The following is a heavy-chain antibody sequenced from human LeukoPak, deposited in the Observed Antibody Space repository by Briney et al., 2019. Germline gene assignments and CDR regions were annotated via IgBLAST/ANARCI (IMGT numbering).Heavy chain of an antibody. V-gene: IGHV3-64D*09. Sequence: SGGSLRLSCSASGFPFSSFAMHWVRQAPGKGLEYVSAINSNGEITDYADPVKGRFTISRDSYKHTLYLHMSSLRAEDTAVYYCVKSPHASSSYFDYWGQGTLVTVSS. CDR3: VKSPHASSSYFDY. D-gene: IGHD6-19*01. CDR1: GFPFSSFA. J-gene: IGHJ4*02. CDR2: INSNGEIT.